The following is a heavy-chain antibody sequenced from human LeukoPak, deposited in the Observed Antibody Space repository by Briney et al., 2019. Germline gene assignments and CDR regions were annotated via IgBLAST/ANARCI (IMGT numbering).Heavy chain of an antibody. V-gene: IGHV3-21*01. CDR2: ITGSSSYI. CDR3: ASGFSGSPYFDY. D-gene: IGHD5-12*01. J-gene: IGHJ4*02. Sequence: GGSLRLSCAASGFTFSTYYMNWVRQAPGKGLERVSFITGSSSYIYYTDSVKGRFTISRDNAKNSLFLQMNSLRDEDTAVYYCASGFSGSPYFDYWGQGTLVTVSS. CDR1: GFTFSTYY.